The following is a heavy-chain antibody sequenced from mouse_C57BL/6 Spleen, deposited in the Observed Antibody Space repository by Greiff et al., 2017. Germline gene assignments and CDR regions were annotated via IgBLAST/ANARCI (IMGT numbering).Heavy chain of an antibody. Sequence: EVQLQESGPGLVKPSQSLSLTCSVTGYSITSGYYWNWIRQFPGNKLEWMGYISYDGSNNYNPSLKNRISITRDTSKNQFFLKLNSVTTEDTATYYCARGTSYYGSSYDYAMDYWGQGTSVTVSS. J-gene: IGHJ4*01. V-gene: IGHV3-6*01. CDR1: GYSITSGYY. CDR2: ISYDGSN. D-gene: IGHD1-1*01. CDR3: ARGTSYYGSSYDYAMDY.